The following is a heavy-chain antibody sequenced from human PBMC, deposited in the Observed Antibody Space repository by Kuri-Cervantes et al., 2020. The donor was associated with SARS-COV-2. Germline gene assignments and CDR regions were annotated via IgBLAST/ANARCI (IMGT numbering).Heavy chain of an antibody. CDR1: GFTFSSYA. Sequence: GGSLRLSCAASGFTFSSYAMHWVRPAPGKGLEWVAVISYDGSNKYYADSVKGRFTISRDNSKNTLYLQMNSLRAEDTAVYYCARVEGGSYFGGNDYWGQGTLVTVSS. V-gene: IGHV3-30-3*01. D-gene: IGHD1-26*01. CDR2: ISYDGSNK. CDR3: ARVEGGSYFGGNDY. J-gene: IGHJ4*02.